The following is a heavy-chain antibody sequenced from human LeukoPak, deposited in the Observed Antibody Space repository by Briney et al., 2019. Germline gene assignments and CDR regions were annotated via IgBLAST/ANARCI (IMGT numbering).Heavy chain of an antibody. CDR2: ISAYNGNT. Sequence: ASVKVSCKASGYTFTSYGISWVRQAPGQGVEWMGWISAYNGNTNYAQKLQGRVTMTTDTSTSTAYMELRSLRSDDTAVYYCAREGDYVWGSYRLPLDYWGQGTLVTVSS. J-gene: IGHJ4*02. D-gene: IGHD3-16*02. CDR1: GYTFTSYG. V-gene: IGHV1-18*01. CDR3: AREGDYVWGSYRLPLDY.